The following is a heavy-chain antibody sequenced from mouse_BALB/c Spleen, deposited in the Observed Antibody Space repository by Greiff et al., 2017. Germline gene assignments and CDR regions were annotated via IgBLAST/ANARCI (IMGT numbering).Heavy chain of an antibody. V-gene: IGHV5-6-4*01. CDR2: ISSGGSYT. D-gene: IGHD2-4*01. CDR3: TRAAGDYDRDYFDY. Sequence: EVMLVESGGGLVKPGGSLKLSCAASGFTFSSYTMSWVRQTPEKRLEWVATISSGGSYTYYPDSVKGRFTISRDNAKNTLYLQMSSLKSEDTAMYYCTRAAGDYDRDYFDYWGQGTTLTVSS. J-gene: IGHJ2*01. CDR1: GFTFSSYT.